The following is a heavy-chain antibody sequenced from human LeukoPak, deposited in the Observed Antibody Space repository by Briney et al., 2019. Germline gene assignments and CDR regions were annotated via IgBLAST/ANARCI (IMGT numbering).Heavy chain of an antibody. Sequence: GGSLRLSCAASGFTFSGYAIHWVRQAPGKGQEGVAFISYDGSIKYYADSVKGRCTISRDNSKNTLNLQINSLRAEDTAVYYCARDLSEKYSIDYWGQGTLVTVSS. V-gene: IGHV3-30-3*01. CDR3: ARDLSEKYSIDY. D-gene: IGHD2-15*01. CDR2: ISYDGSIK. J-gene: IGHJ4*02. CDR1: GFTFSGYA.